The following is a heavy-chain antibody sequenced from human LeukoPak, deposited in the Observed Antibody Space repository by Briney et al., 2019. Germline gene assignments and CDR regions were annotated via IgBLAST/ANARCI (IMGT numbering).Heavy chain of an antibody. D-gene: IGHD2-21*01. CDR3: ARGGVVPPAALNWFDP. J-gene: IGHJ5*02. V-gene: IGHV1-46*01. CDR1: GYTFTSYY. Sequence: ASVKVSCKASGYTFTSYYMHWVRQAPGQGLEWMGIINPSGGNTHFAQKVQGRVTMTTDTSTTTAYMEFRSLTSDDTAVYYCARGGVVPPAALNWFDPWGQGTLVTVSS. CDR2: INPSGGNT.